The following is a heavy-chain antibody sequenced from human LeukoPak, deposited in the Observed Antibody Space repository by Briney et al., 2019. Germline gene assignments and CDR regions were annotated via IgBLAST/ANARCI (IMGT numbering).Heavy chain of an antibody. D-gene: IGHD3-22*01. CDR1: GFTFSSYW. J-gene: IGHJ4*02. CDR3: AREEDYYDSSGYYYGSYFDY. CDR2: ISYEGSNK. Sequence: PGGSLRLSCAASGFTFSSYWMSWVRRAPGKGLEWVAVISYEGSNKYYADSVKGRFTISRDNSKNTLYLQMNSLRAEDTAVYYCAREEDYYDSSGYYYGSYFDYWGQGTLVTVSS. V-gene: IGHV3-30*03.